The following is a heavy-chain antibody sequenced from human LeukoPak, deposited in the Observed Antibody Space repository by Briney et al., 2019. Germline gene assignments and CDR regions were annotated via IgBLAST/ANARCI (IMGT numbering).Heavy chain of an antibody. CDR1: TFSSHA. D-gene: IGHD6-13*01. CDR2: LIPILGSV. Sequence: SVKVSCKGTFSSHAITWLRQAPGQGLEWMGGLIPILGSVNYAQKFQGRLTITTDESTTTAYMELTGLRSEDTAVYYCARALPGAATAHNWFDPWGQGTLVTVSS. CDR3: ARALPGAATAHNWFDP. J-gene: IGHJ5*02. V-gene: IGHV1-69*05.